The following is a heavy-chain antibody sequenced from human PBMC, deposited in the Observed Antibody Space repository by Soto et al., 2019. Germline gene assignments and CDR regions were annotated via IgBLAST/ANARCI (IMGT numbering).Heavy chain of an antibody. CDR3: ARIAAAKSDY. J-gene: IGHJ4*02. CDR2: INHSGST. V-gene: IGHV4-34*01. CDR1: GGPFSGYY. D-gene: IGHD6-13*01. Sequence: PSETLSLTCAVYGGPFSGYYWSWIRQPPGKGLEWIGEINHSGSTNYNPSLKSRVTISVDTSKNQFSLKPSSVTAADTAVYYCARIAAAKSDYWGQGTLVTVSS.